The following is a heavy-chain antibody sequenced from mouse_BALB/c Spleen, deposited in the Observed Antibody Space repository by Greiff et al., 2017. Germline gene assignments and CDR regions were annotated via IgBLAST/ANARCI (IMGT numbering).Heavy chain of an antibody. D-gene: IGHD1-1*01. CDR2: IRLKSNNYAT. CDR1: GFTFSNYW. V-gene: IGHV6-6*02. J-gene: IGHJ2*01. Sequence: EVMLVESGGGLVQPGGSMKLSCVASGFTFSNYWMNWVRQSPEKGLEWVAEIRLKSNNYATHYAESVKGRFTISRDDSKSSVYLQMNNLRAEDTGIYYCTRGYGSYFDYWGQGTTLTVSS. CDR3: TRGYGSYFDY.